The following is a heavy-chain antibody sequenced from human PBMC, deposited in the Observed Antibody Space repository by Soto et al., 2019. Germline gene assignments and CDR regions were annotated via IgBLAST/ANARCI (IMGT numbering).Heavy chain of an antibody. CDR2: ISWNSGSI. Sequence: HPGGSLRLSCAASGFTFDDYAMHWVRQAPGKGLEWVSGISWNSGSIGYADSVKGRFTISRDNAKNSLYLQMNSLRAEDTALYYCAKDYGSGSYYNYYYYGMDVWGQGTTVTGSS. CDR1: GFTFDDYA. V-gene: IGHV3-9*01. D-gene: IGHD3-10*01. CDR3: AKDYGSGSYYNYYYYGMDV. J-gene: IGHJ6*02.